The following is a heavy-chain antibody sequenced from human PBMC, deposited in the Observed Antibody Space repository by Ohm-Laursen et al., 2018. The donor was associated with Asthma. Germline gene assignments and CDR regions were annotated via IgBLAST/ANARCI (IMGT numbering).Heavy chain of an antibody. CDR3: SRGYSSGWTVGY. CDR2: IDTKTGNP. J-gene: IGHJ4*02. CDR1: GYPFTGYA. D-gene: IGHD6-19*01. V-gene: IGHV7-4-1*02. Sequence: ASVKVSCKASGYPFTGYAVHWVRQALGQGLEWMGWIDTKTGNPKFAQGFTGRFVFSLDTSISTAYLQISSLKAEDTGVYYCSRGYSSGWTVGYWGQGTLVTVSS.